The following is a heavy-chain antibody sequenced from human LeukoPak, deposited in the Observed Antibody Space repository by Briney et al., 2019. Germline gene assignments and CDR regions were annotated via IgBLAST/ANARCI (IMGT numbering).Heavy chain of an antibody. CDR2: IVPIFGTA. J-gene: IGHJ5*02. Sequence: SVNVSCKASGGTFSNYAISWVRQAPGQGLEWMGGIVPIFGTANYAQKFQGRVTITADESTSTAYMELSSLRSEDTAVYYCARSRGWLRSQTLGPWGQGTLVTVSS. CDR3: ARSRGWLRSQTLGP. D-gene: IGHD5-12*01. CDR1: GGTFSNYA. V-gene: IGHV1-69*13.